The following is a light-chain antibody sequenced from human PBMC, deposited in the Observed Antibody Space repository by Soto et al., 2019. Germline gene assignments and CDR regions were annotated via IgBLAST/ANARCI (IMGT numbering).Light chain of an antibody. CDR2: GAS. V-gene: IGKV1-5*01. CDR3: QQYNSYSPSYT. CDR1: QSISDW. J-gene: IGKJ5*01. Sequence: DIQMTQSPSTLSASVGDRVTITCRASQSISDWLAWYQQKPGKAPKLLIYGASTLENGVPSRFSGSGSGTEFTLTISSLQPDDFATYYCQQYNSYSPSYTFGQGTRLEIK.